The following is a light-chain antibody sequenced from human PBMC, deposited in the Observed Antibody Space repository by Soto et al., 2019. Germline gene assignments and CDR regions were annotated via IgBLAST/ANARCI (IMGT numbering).Light chain of an antibody. Sequence: DIQMTQSPTSLSASVGDRITITCRASQSIISYLDWYQQKPGKAPKLLIYAASSLQSGVPSRFSGSGSATDFTLTISSLQPEDFATYYCHQSSSTPPTFGQGTKLDIK. V-gene: IGKV1-39*01. CDR1: QSIISY. CDR3: HQSSSTPPT. J-gene: IGKJ2*01. CDR2: AAS.